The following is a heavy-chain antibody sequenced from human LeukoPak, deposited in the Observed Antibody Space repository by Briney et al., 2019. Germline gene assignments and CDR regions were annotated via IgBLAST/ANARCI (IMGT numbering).Heavy chain of an antibody. V-gene: IGHV4-4*07. CDR2: IYTGGST. Sequence: SETLSLTCNVSGGSMSSYYWSWIRQPAGKGLEYIGRIYTGGSTSYNPALKSRLTMSVDTSKSQASLKLRSVTAAYTAVYYCARGGGYGDLSSWGQGTLVTVSS. D-gene: IGHD4-17*01. J-gene: IGHJ5*02. CDR1: GGSMSSYY. CDR3: ARGGGYGDLSS.